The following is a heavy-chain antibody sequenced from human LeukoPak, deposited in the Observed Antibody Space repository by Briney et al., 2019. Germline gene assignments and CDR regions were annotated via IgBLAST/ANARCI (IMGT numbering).Heavy chain of an antibody. CDR3: ARFYVSSGYYYVGYFDY. J-gene: IGHJ4*02. CDR2: IYSGGST. Sequence: GGSLRLSCAASGFTVSSNYMSWVRQAPGKGLEWVSVIYSGGSTYYADSVKGRFTISRDNSKNTLYLQMNSLRAEDTAVYYCARFYVSSGYYYVGYFDYWGRGTLVTVSS. CDR1: GFTVSSNY. V-gene: IGHV3-66*01. D-gene: IGHD3-22*01.